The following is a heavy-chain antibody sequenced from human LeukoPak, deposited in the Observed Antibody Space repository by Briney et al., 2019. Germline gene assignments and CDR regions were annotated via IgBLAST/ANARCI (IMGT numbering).Heavy chain of an antibody. CDR2: IYSGGST. V-gene: IGHV3-53*01. CDR1: GFTVSSNY. Sequence: PGGSLRLSCAASGFTVSSNYMSWVRHAPGKGPEWVSVIYSGGSTYYADSVKGRFTISRDNSKNTLYLQINSLRAEDTAVYYCARDPYGDYGFDYWGQGTLVTVS. CDR3: ARDPYGDYGFDY. J-gene: IGHJ4*02. D-gene: IGHD4-17*01.